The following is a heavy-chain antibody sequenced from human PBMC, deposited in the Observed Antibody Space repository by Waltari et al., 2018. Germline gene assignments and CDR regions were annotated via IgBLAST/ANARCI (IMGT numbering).Heavy chain of an antibody. J-gene: IGHJ4*02. Sequence: QVQLQASGPGLVKPSQTLSLTCTVSGGSINSGSYYWSWIRQSPGKGLAGIGRIYTSGSTNYNPSLKSRVTISVDTSKNQFSLKLSSVTAADTAVYYCAKTHKPEAILRYFDWSTLLIAYWGQGTLVTVSS. V-gene: IGHV4-61*02. CDR2: IYTSGST. D-gene: IGHD3-9*01. CDR3: AKTHKPEAILRYFDWSTLLIAY. CDR1: GGSINSGSYY.